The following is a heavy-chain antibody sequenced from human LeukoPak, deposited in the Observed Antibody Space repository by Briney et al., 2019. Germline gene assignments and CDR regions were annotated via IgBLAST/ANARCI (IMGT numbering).Heavy chain of an antibody. CDR1: GYTFTNYD. D-gene: IGHD3-22*01. Sequence: ASVKVSCKASGYTFTNYDINWVRQATGQGLEWMGWMNPNSGNTGYAQKFQSRVTITRDTSISTAYMELSSLRSEDTAVYYCARGTTLRVVNYFDYWGQGTLVTVSS. V-gene: IGHV1-8*03. CDR3: ARGTTLRVVNYFDY. CDR2: MNPNSGNT. J-gene: IGHJ4*02.